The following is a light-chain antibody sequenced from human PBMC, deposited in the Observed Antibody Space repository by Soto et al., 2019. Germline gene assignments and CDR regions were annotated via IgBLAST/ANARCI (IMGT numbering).Light chain of an antibody. Sequence: EIVLTQSPGTLSLSPGERATLSCRAGQSVSSSYLAWYQQKPGQAPRLLIYGASNRATGIPDRFSGSGSGTEFTLTISSLQSEDFAVYYCQQYNNWPPITFGQGTRLEIK. V-gene: IGKV3-20*01. J-gene: IGKJ5*01. CDR2: GAS. CDR3: QQYNNWPPIT. CDR1: QSVSSSY.